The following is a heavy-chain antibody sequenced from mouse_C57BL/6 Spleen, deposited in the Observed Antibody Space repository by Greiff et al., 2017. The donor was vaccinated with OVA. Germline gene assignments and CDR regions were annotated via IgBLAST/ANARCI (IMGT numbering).Heavy chain of an antibody. J-gene: IGHJ4*01. V-gene: IGHV1-53*01. CDR3: AREGDYSIFSYYYAMDY. D-gene: IGHD1-1*01. CDR1: GYTFTSYW. CDR2: INPSNGGT. Sequence: QVQLQQPGPELVKPGASVKLSCKASGYTFTSYWMHWVKQRPGQGLEWIGNINPSNGGTNYNEKFKSKATLTVDKSSSTAYMQLSSLTSEDSAVYYCAREGDYSIFSYYYAMDYWGQGTSVTVSS.